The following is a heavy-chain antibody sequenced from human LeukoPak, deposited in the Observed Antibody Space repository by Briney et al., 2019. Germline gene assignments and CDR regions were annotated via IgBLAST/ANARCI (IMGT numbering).Heavy chain of an antibody. CDR1: GGSISSGGYS. V-gene: IGHV4-30-2*01. CDR3: ARGLDTRDY. J-gene: IGHJ4*02. CDR2: IYHSGST. D-gene: IGHD3-9*01. Sequence: PSETLSLTCAVSGGSISSGGYSWSWIRQPPGNGLEWIGYIYHSGSTYYNPSLKSRVTISVDRSKNQFSLKLSSVTAADTAVYYCARGLDTRDYWGQGTLVTVSS.